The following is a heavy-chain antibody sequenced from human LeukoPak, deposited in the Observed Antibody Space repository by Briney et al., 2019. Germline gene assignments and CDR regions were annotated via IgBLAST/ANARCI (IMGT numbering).Heavy chain of an antibody. CDR2: IKPDGSEK. CDR1: GFTFPSYW. D-gene: IGHD4-17*01. CDR3: ARGDFNDFGDYVDAFEI. Sequence: GGSLRLSCAASGFTFPSYWMSWVRQAPGKGLEWMANIKPDGSEKYCVDSVKGRFTISRDNAKNSLYLQMNSLRAEDAAIYYCARGDFNDFGDYVDAFEIWGQGTMVTVSA. J-gene: IGHJ3*02. V-gene: IGHV3-7*01.